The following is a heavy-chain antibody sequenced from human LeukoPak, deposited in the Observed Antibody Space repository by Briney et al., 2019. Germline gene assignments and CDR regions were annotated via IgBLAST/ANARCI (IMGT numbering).Heavy chain of an antibody. CDR2: VYHTGST. CDR1: GGSLTTHY. Sequence: SETLSLTCNVSGGSLTTHYWSWVRQSPDKGLEWIGQVYHTGSTHYNPSLRSLFTISVDTSKNKVLLTLTSVTAADTAVYYCAREGRWGMKYYFDSWGPGTRVIVSS. CDR3: AREGRWGMKYYFDS. D-gene: IGHD4-23*01. V-gene: IGHV4-59*11. J-gene: IGHJ4*02.